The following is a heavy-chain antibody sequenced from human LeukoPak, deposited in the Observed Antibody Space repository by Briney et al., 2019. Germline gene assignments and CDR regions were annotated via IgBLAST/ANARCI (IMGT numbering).Heavy chain of an antibody. CDR1: GFTFSSYA. J-gene: IGHJ4*02. CDR3: AKASAHDIDPFDS. V-gene: IGHV3-23*01. Sequence: PGGSLRLSCAASGFTFSSYAMNWVRQAPGKGLEWVSGISGSGATTFYADSVTGRFIISRDNSKDTLNLQMNSLRVEGTAVYYCAKASAHDIDPFDSWGQGTLVTVSS. CDR2: ISGSGATT.